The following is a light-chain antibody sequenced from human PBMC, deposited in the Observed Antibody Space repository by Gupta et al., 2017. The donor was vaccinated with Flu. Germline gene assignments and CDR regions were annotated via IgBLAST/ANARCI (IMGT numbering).Light chain of an antibody. V-gene: IGLV2-23*01. CDR2: EGS. Sequence: QSALTQPASVSGSPGQSITIACPGTSSDVGKYNLVSWYQQHPGKAPKFMIYEGSKRPSGVSKRFSGAKSGNTVSLTISGLQAEDEADYYCCSYAGSSTYVFGTGTKVTVL. CDR1: SSDVGKYNL. J-gene: IGLJ1*01. CDR3: CSYAGSSTYV.